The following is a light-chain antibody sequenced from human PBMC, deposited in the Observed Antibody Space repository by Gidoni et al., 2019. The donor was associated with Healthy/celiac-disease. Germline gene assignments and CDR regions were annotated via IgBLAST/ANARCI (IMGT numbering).Light chain of an antibody. CDR2: GNS. V-gene: IGLV1-40*01. J-gene: IGLJ2*01. CDR1: SSNIGAGYD. Sequence: QSVLTQPPSVSGAPRQRVTISCTGSSSNIGAGYDVHWYQQLPGTAPKLLIYGNSNRPSVVPDRFSGSKSGTSASLAITGLQAEDEADYYCQSYDSSLSGSVFGGGTKLTVL. CDR3: QSYDSSLSGSV.